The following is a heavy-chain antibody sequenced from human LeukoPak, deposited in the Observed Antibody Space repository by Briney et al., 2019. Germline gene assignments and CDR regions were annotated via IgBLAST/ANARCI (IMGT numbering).Heavy chain of an antibody. V-gene: IGHV4-59*01. Sequence: SETLSLTCTVSGGSISSYYWSWIRQPPGKGLEWIGYIYYSGSTNYNPSLKSRVTISLDTSKNQFFLKLSSVTAADTAVYYCATHFYGGNLDFDYWGQGTLVTVSS. CDR2: IYYSGST. J-gene: IGHJ4*02. D-gene: IGHD4-23*01. CDR1: GGSISSYY. CDR3: ATHFYGGNLDFDY.